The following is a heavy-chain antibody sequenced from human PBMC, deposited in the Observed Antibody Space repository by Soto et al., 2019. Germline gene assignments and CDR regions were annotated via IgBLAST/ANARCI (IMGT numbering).Heavy chain of an antibody. V-gene: IGHV3-30*18. J-gene: IGHJ4*02. CDR2: ISYDGSNK. CDR3: AKDHREYFDWLSYTFDY. CDR1: GFTFSSYG. D-gene: IGHD3-9*01. Sequence: GGSLRLSCAASGFTFSSYGMHWVRQAPGKGLEWVAVISYDGSNKYYADSVKGRFTIARDNSKNTLYLQMNSLRAEDTAVYYCAKDHREYFDWLSYTFDYWGQGTLVTVSS.